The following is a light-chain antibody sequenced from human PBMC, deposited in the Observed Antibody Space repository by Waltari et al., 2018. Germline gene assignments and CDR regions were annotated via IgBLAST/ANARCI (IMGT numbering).Light chain of an antibody. CDR2: GAS. CDR3: QQYNQWPLT. V-gene: IGKV3-15*01. CDR1: LSIDDS. J-gene: IGKJ4*01. Sequence: EIVMTQSPATLSVSRGGSATLSCRASLSIDDSLAWYQQKPGHPPRRLIHGASTRDTGIPVRFSGSGSGTDLTLTITGLQSEDFAVYFCQQYNQWPLTFGRGTKVEIK.